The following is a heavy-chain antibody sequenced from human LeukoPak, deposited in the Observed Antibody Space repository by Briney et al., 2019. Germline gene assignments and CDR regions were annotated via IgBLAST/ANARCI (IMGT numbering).Heavy chain of an antibody. CDR1: GGSFSGYY. Sequence: PSETLSLTCAVYGGSFSGYYWSWIRQPPGKGLEWIGEINHSGSTNYNPSLKSRVTISVDTSKNQFSLKLSSVTAADTAVYYCARESSSSWYQRGLDYWGQGTLVTVSS. CDR2: INHSGST. J-gene: IGHJ4*02. V-gene: IGHV4-34*01. CDR3: ARESSSSWYQRGLDY. D-gene: IGHD6-13*01.